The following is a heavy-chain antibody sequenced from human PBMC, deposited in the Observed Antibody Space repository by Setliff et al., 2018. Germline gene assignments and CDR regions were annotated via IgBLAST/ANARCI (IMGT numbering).Heavy chain of an antibody. J-gene: IGHJ4*02. Sequence: PGESLKISCAASGFTFRSYWMSWVRQAPGKGLEWVANIKKDGSIKYYLDSVRGRSTISRDNAENSLTLQMNSLRVEDTAVYYCSRDLQGSGDYVVDYWGQGTLVTVSS. CDR1: GFTFRSYW. CDR2: IKKDGSIK. V-gene: IGHV3-7*01. D-gene: IGHD4-17*01. CDR3: SRDLQGSGDYVVDY.